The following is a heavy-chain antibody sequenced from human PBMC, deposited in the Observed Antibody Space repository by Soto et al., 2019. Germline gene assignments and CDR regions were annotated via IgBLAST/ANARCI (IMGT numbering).Heavy chain of an antibody. D-gene: IGHD2-15*01. V-gene: IGHV3-23*01. CDR2: ISGSGGST. J-gene: IGHJ6*02. Sequence: VQLLESGGGLVQPGGSLRLSCAASGFTFSSYAMSWVRQAPGKGLEWVSAISGSGGSTYYADSVKGRFTISRDNSKNTLYLQMNSLRAEDTAVYYCAKSIGCSGGSCYYYYYYGMDVWGQGTTVTVSS. CDR1: GFTFSSYA. CDR3: AKSIGCSGGSCYYYYYYGMDV.